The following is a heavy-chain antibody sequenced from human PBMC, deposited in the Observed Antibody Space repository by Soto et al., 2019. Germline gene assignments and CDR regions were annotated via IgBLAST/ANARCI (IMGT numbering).Heavy chain of an antibody. D-gene: IGHD2-8*01. V-gene: IGHV1-3*01. CDR1: GYTFTSYA. J-gene: IGHJ6*02. Sequence: GASVKVSCKASGYTFTSYAMHWVRQAPGQRLEWMGRINAGNGNTKYSQKFQGRVTITRDTSASTAYMELSSLRSEDTAVYYCAKDIVLMVYATDYYYGMDVWGQGTTVTVSS. CDR3: AKDIVLMVYATDYYYGMDV. CDR2: INAGNGNT.